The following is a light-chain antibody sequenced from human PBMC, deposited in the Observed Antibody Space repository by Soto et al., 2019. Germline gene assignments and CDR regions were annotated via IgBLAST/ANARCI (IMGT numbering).Light chain of an antibody. CDR1: DIERRS. J-gene: IGLJ1*01. V-gene: IGLV3-21*02. CDR3: QVWDSFSDHYV. CDR2: DDS. Sequence: ELTQPPSVSVAPGQTASITCGGNDIERRSVHWFQQKPGQAPVLVVHDDSDRPSGIPERFSGSNSGNTATLSISRVEAGDEADYYCQVWDSFSDHYVFGTGTKVTVL.